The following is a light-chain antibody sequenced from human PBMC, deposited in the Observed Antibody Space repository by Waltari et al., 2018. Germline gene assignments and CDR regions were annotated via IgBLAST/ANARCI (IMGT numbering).Light chain of an antibody. CDR2: KAS. Sequence: CRASQSISNWLAWYQQKQGKAPKLLIYKASTLESGVPSRFSGSGSETEFTLTISSLQPDDFATYYCQQYNSYSLLTFGGGTKVEIK. CDR3: QQYNSYSLLT. CDR1: QSISNW. V-gene: IGKV1-5*03. J-gene: IGKJ4*01.